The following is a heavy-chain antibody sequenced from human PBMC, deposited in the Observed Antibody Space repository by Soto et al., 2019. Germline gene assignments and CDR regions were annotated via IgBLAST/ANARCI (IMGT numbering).Heavy chain of an antibody. D-gene: IGHD3-16*01. Sequence: QVQLVESGGGVVQPGTSLRVSCVGSGFTFRSYVIHWVRQAPGKGLEWVALTSYEGSEKYYGDSVRGRFTISRDNSRNTVDLQMDSLRLEETALYSCARWGTTGGLDVWGQGTLVSVSS. CDR1: GFTFRSYV. J-gene: IGHJ1*01. V-gene: IGHV3-30*19. CDR3: ARWGTTGGLDV. CDR2: TSYEGSEK.